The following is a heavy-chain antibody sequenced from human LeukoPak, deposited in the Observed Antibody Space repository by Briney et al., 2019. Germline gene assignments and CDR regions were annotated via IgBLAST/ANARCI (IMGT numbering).Heavy chain of an antibody. CDR3: ARDRSYDFWSGYFGFDP. CDR2: INTNTGNP. CDR1: GYTFTSYA. D-gene: IGHD3-3*01. J-gene: IGHJ5*02. V-gene: IGHV7-4-1*02. Sequence: ASVKVSCKASGYTFTSYAMNWVRQAPGQGLEWMGWINTNTGNPTYAQGFTGRFVSSLDTSVSTAYLQISSLKAEDTAVYYCARDRSYDFWSGYFGFDPWGQGTLVTVSS.